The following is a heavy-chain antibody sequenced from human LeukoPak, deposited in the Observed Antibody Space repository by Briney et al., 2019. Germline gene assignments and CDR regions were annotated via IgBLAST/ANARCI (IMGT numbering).Heavy chain of an antibody. CDR3: ARGGGEPFFDY. V-gene: IGHV4-59*12. J-gene: IGHJ4*02. Sequence: PSETLSLTCTVSGGSISSYYWSWIRQPPGKGLEWIGYIYYSGSTNYNPSLKSRVTISVDTSKNQFSLKLSSVTAADTAVYYCARGGGEPFFDYWGQGTLVTVSS. D-gene: IGHD1-14*01. CDR1: GGSISSYY. CDR2: IYYSGST.